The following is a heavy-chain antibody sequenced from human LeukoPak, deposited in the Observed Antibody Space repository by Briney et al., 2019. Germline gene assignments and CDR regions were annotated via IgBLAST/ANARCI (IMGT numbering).Heavy chain of an antibody. CDR1: GGSISSYY. Sequence: SETLSLTCTVSGGSISSYYWSWIRQPAGKGLEWIGRIDTSGDTNYNPSLKSRVTMSVDTSKNQFSLRLNSVTAADTAVYYCAREESGYCTGGSCPFYFDSWGQGTLVTVSS. CDR3: AREESGYCTGGSCPFYFDS. CDR2: IDTSGDT. V-gene: IGHV4-4*07. D-gene: IGHD2-15*01. J-gene: IGHJ4*02.